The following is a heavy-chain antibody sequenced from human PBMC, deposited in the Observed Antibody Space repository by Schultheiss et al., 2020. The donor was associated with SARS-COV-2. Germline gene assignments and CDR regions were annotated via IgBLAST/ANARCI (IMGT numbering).Heavy chain of an antibody. J-gene: IGHJ5*02. CDR3: ARDRLLRWFDP. CDR2: IYYSGST. CDR1: GGSISSYY. V-gene: IGHV4-59*01. D-gene: IGHD2/OR15-2a*01. Sequence: SQTLSLTCTVSGGSISSYYWSWIRQPPGKGLEWIGYIYYSGSTNYNPSLKSRVTISVDTSKNQFSLKLSSVTAADTAVYYCARDRLLRWFDPWGQGTLVTVSS.